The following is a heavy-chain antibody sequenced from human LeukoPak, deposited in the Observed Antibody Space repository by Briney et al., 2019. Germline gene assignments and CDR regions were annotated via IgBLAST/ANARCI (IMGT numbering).Heavy chain of an antibody. J-gene: IGHJ4*02. CDR1: GGTFSSYA. CDR3: ARGENYYYGSSGYYTF. V-gene: IGHV1-69*05. D-gene: IGHD3-22*01. Sequence: ASVKVSCKASGGTFSSYAISWVRQAPGQGLEWMGRIIPIFGTANYAQKFQGRVTITTDESTSTAYMELSSLRSEDTAVYYCARGENYYYGSSGYYTFWGQGTLVTVSS. CDR2: IIPIFGTA.